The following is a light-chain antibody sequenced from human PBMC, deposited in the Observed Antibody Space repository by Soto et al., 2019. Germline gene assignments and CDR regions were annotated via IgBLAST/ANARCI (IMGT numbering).Light chain of an antibody. J-gene: IGLJ1*01. V-gene: IGLV2-14*03. CDR3: SSYSSSGTLYV. CDR2: DVS. Sequence: QSVPTQPASVSGSPGQSITISCTGSSSDVGDYNYVAWYQQHPDKAPKLMIFDVSSRPSGVSNRFSGSKSGSTASLTISGLQAEDEADYFCSSYSSSGTLYVFGTGTKVTVL. CDR1: SSDVGDYNY.